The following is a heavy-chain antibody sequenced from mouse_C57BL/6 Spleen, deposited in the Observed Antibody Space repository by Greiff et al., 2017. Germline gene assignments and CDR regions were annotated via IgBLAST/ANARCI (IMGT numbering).Heavy chain of an antibody. V-gene: IGHV1-54*01. J-gene: IGHJ3*01. CDR2: INPGSGGT. D-gene: IGHD2-12*01. Sequence: QVQLQQSGAELVRPGTSVKVSCKASGYAFTNYLIEWVKQRPGQGLEWIGVINPGSGGTNYNEKFKGKATLTVDKSSSTAYMQLSSLTSEDSAVYFCARDYKSFFAYWGQGTLVTVSA. CDR3: ARDYKSFFAY. CDR1: GYAFTNYL.